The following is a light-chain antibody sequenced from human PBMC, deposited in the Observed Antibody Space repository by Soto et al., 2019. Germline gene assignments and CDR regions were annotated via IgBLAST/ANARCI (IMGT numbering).Light chain of an antibody. J-gene: IGLJ1*01. V-gene: IGLV1-51*01. CDR3: GTWDSSLSAGV. CDR2: DND. CDR1: SSNIGDNY. Sequence: QSVLTQPPSVSAAPGQKVTISCSGSSSNIGDNYVSWYQQLPGTAPKLLIYDNDKRPSGIPARFPGSKSGTSATLGITGLQTGDEADYYCGTWDSSLSAGVFGTGTKVTVL.